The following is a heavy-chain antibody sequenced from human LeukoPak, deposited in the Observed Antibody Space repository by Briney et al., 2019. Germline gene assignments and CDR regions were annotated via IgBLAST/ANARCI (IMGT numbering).Heavy chain of an antibody. CDR2: IIPIFGTA. J-gene: IGHJ6*04. D-gene: IGHD2-2*01. CDR1: GGTFSSYA. Sequence: ASVKVSCKASGGTFSSYAISWVRQAPGQGLEWMGGIIPIFGTANYAQKFQGRVTITADESTSTAYMELSSLRSEDTAVYYCARGIVVVPAPTYYYYGMDVWGKGTTVTVSS. CDR3: ARGIVVVPAPTYYYYGMDV. V-gene: IGHV1-69*01.